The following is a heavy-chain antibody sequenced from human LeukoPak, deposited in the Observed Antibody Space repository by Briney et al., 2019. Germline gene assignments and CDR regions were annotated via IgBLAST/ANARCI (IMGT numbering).Heavy chain of an antibody. J-gene: IGHJ4*02. D-gene: IGHD2-8*01. Sequence: GGSLRLSCAASGFSFSTYSMNWVRQAPGKGLEWVSSISSRSSYIYYADSVKGRFTISRENAKNSLYLQMNSLRAEDTAVYYCARDSGYCSNGVCYGIDYWGQGTLVTVSS. V-gene: IGHV3-21*01. CDR3: ARDSGYCSNGVCYGIDY. CDR1: GFSFSTYS. CDR2: ISSRSSYI.